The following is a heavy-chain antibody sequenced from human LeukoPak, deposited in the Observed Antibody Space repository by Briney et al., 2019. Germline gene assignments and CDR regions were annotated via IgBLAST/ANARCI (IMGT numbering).Heavy chain of an antibody. J-gene: IGHJ4*02. D-gene: IGHD1-26*01. CDR2: INPNSGGT. CDR3: ARGLGVGAYIDY. CDR1: RGTFSSYA. Sequence: ASVKISCTASRGTFSSYAISWVRQAPGQGLEWMGWINPNSGGTNYAQKFQGRVTMTRDTSISTAYMELSRLRSDDTAVYYCARGLGVGAYIDYWGQGTLVTVSS. V-gene: IGHV1-2*02.